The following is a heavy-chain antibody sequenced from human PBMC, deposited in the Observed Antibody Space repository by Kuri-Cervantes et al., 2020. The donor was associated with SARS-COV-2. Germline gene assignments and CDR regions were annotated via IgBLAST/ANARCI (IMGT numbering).Heavy chain of an antibody. Sequence: ASVKVSCKASGYAFTGYYMHWVRQAPGQGLEWMGWINPNSGGTNYAQKFQGRVTMTRDTSISTAYMELSRLRSDDTAVYYCVRRPPYCSGGSCYYYYYGMDVWGQGTTVTVSS. CDR3: VRRPPYCSGGSCYYYYYGMDV. J-gene: IGHJ6*02. V-gene: IGHV1-2*02. CDR1: GYAFTGYY. D-gene: IGHD2-15*01. CDR2: INPNSGGT.